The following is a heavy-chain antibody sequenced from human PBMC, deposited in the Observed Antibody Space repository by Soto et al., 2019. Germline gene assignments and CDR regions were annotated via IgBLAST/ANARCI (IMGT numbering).Heavy chain of an antibody. Sequence: GGSLRLSCAASGFTFSSYGMHWVRQAPGKGLEWVAVISYDGSNKYYADSVKGRFTISRDDFRNTLYLQMNSLRTEDTAIYYCAKLRDFVVLPAGILDYWGPGTLVTVS. CDR1: GFTFSSYG. D-gene: IGHD2-8*01. CDR2: ISYDGSNK. V-gene: IGHV3-30*18. J-gene: IGHJ4*02. CDR3: AKLRDFVVLPAGILDY.